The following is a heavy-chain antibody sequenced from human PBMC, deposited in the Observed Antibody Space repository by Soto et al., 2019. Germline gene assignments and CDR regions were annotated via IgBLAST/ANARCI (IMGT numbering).Heavy chain of an antibody. D-gene: IGHD4-17*01. Sequence: SETLSLTCSVSGASITSHYWSWIRQSAGEGLQWIGRVYARGATNYNPSLKSRVTISGDTSKNQSSLKLTSVTAADTAVYYCARSSGDDFFYHGMDVWGHGTTVTVSS. CDR3: ARSSGDDFFYHGMDV. V-gene: IGHV4-59*10. CDR2: VYARGAT. CDR1: GASITSHY. J-gene: IGHJ6*02.